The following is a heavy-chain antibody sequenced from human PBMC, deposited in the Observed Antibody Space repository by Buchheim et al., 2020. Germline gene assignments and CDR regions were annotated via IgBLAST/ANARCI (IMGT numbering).Heavy chain of an antibody. CDR2: IVGSGSTT. D-gene: IGHD3-22*01. Sequence: EVQLVESGGHFVQPGGSLRLSCAASGFTFPSYAMIWVRQAPGKGLEWVSAIVGSGSTTSYADSVRGRFNISRDNSKDTLYLQMNSLRVEDTARYFCAKTLRGSYYYDATGYSSDSWGQGT. V-gene: IGHV3-23*04. CDR1: GFTFPSYA. CDR3: AKTLRGSYYYDATGYSSDS. J-gene: IGHJ5*02.